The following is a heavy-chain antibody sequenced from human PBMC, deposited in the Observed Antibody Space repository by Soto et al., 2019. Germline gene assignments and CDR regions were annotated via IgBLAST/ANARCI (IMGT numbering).Heavy chain of an antibody. J-gene: IGHJ6*02. Sequence: ASVKVSCKASGYTFTSYYMHWVRQAPGQGLEWMGIINPSGGSTSYAQKFQGRVTMTRDTSTSTVYMELSSLRSEDTAVYYCASLYGFWSGYYPPDYYYYYGMDVWGQATTVTVSS. V-gene: IGHV1-46*01. CDR1: GYTFTSYY. CDR2: INPSGGST. CDR3: ASLYGFWSGYYPPDYYYYYGMDV. D-gene: IGHD3-3*01.